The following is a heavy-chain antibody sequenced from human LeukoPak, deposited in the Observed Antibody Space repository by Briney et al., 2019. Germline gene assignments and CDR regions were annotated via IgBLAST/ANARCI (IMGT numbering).Heavy chain of an antibody. CDR1: GFTFRNHW. Sequence: GGSLRLSCAASGFTFRNHWMHWVRQTPGKGLVWVSRISSDGSSTTYADSVKGRFTISRDNAKNTLYLQMNNLRAEDTAMYYCARDQRVTGRPDINYWGQGTLVIVSS. CDR3: ARDQRVTGRPDINY. CDR2: ISSDGSST. J-gene: IGHJ4*02. V-gene: IGHV3-74*03. D-gene: IGHD6-6*01.